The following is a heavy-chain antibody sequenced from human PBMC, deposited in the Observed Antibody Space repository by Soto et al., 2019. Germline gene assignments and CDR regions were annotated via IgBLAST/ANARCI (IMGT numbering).Heavy chain of an antibody. CDR3: ARGPQPSDF. V-gene: IGHV1-18*04. CDR2: INTYNGQT. CDR1: GYIFTTYS. J-gene: IGHJ4*02. Sequence: ALVKVSCKTSGYIFTTYSVAWVRQAPGQGLEWMGWINTYNGQTHYAQKFQGRVSVTAEPSTSTVYMELRSLTSDDTAVYYCARGPQPSDFWGQGTLVTVSA.